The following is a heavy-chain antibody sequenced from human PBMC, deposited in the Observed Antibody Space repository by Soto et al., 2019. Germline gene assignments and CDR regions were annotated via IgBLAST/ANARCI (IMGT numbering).Heavy chain of an antibody. CDR2: INHSGGT. J-gene: IGHJ1*01. D-gene: IGHD2-21*02. CDR1: GGSIRGYY. CDR3: ARGRTNALATLLKRARSFLL. V-gene: IGHV4-34*01. Sequence: SEAMSLTCALYGGSIRGYYWSWIRQPPGKGLEWIGEINHSGGTNYNPSLKSRVSLSVDTSKNQFSLNLSAVTAADTAVYYCARGRTNALATLLKRARSFLLWGAATLVTVS.